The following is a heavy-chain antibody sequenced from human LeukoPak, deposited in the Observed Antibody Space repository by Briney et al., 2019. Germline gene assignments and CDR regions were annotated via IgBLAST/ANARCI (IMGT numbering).Heavy chain of an antibody. CDR1: GYSFTDYA. J-gene: IGHJ4*02. CDR2: INAGNSNT. CDR3: ARDLLDY. V-gene: IGHV1-3*01. Sequence: ASVKVSCKASGYSFTDYAIHWVRQAPGQRLEWMGWINAGNSNTKYSQQFQDRVTMTRDMSTSTVYMELSSLRSEDTAVYSCARDLLDYWGQGTLVTVSS.